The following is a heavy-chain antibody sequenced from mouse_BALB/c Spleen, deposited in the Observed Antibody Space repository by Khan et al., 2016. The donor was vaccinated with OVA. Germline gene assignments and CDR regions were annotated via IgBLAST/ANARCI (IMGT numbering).Heavy chain of an antibody. CDR1: GFNIKDTY. CDR2: IDPANGYT. J-gene: IGHJ3*01. Sequence: EVQLQQSGAELVKPGASVKLSCTTSGFNIKDTYIHWVKQRPEQGLEWIGRIDPANGYTKFDPKFQGKATITTDTSSNTAYLQLSSLTAEDTAVYYCARFTYYDGSYWGQGTLVTVSS. D-gene: IGHD1-1*01. CDR3: ARFTYYDGSY. V-gene: IGHV14-3*02.